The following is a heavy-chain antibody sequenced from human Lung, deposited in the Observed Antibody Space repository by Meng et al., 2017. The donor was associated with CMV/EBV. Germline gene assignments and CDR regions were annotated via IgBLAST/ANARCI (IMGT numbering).Heavy chain of an antibody. J-gene: IGHJ4*02. V-gene: IGHV3-30-3*01. Sequence: QVQLVESGGGVVQPGRSLRFSCASSGFTFSSYAMYWVRQAPGKGLEWVAVISYDGSNKYYADAVKGRFTISRDNSKNTLYLQMNSLRAEDTAVYYCAHGGGDCWGQGTLVTVSS. D-gene: IGHD2-15*01. CDR3: AHGGGDC. CDR2: ISYDGSNK. CDR1: GFTFSSYA.